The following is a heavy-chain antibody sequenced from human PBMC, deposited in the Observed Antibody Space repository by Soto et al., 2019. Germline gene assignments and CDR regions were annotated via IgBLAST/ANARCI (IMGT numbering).Heavy chain of an antibody. D-gene: IGHD5-18*01. CDR3: AKDEATVGTAMLPFTGFDL. CDR2: ISWKGGTI. J-gene: IGHJ3*01. CDR1: GFSFDDYA. V-gene: IGHV3-9*01. Sequence: GGSLRLSCAASGFSFDDYAMHWARQVPGKGLEWVASISWKGGTIGYADSVKGRFTISRDNAKNSLYLQMNSLTVEDAALYYCAKDEATVGTAMLPFTGFDLWGRGTMVTVSS.